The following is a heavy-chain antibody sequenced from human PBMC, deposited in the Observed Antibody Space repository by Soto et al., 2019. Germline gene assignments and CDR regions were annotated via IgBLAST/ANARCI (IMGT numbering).Heavy chain of an antibody. Sequence: EVQLVESGGGLVQPGGSLRLSCAASGFTFSSYSMNWVRQAPGKGLEWVSYISSSSSTIYYADSVKGRFTISRDNAKNSLYLQVNSLRAEDTAVYYCARVSDCSSTSCYDHFDYWGQGTLVTVSS. J-gene: IGHJ4*02. CDR1: GFTFSSYS. CDR2: ISSSSSTI. CDR3: ARVSDCSSTSCYDHFDY. D-gene: IGHD2-2*01. V-gene: IGHV3-48*01.